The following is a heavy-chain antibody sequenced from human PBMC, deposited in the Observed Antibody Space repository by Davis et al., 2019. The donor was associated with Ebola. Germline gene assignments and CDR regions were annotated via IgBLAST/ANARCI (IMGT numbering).Heavy chain of an antibody. D-gene: IGHD2-15*01. Sequence: PSETLSLTCTVSGGSISSSSYYWGWIRQPPGKGLEWIGSIYYSGSAYYNPSLKSRVTISVDTSKNQFSLKLSSVTAADTAVYYCARLNYCSGGSCYSGYYYYYGMDVWGQGTTVTVSS. CDR3: ARLNYCSGGSCYSGYYYYYGMDV. V-gene: IGHV4-39*01. CDR2: IYYSGSA. J-gene: IGHJ6*02. CDR1: GGSISSSSYY.